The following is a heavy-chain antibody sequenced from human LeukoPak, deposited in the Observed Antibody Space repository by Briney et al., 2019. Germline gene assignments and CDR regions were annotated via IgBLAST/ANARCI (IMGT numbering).Heavy chain of an antibody. J-gene: IGHJ4*02. CDR2: ISSSSSYT. Sequence: GGSLRLSCAASGFTFSSYSMNWVRQAPGKRLEWVSSISSSSSYTYYADSVKGRFTISRDNAKSSLYLQMNSLRAEDTAVYYCARVTPSAAAGTDYWGQGTLVTVSS. CDR3: ARVTPSAAAGTDY. D-gene: IGHD6-13*01. CDR1: GFTFSSYS. V-gene: IGHV3-21*01.